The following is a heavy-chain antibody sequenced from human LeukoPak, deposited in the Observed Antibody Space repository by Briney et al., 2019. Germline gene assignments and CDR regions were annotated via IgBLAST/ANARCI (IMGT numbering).Heavy chain of an antibody. D-gene: IGHD3-10*01. CDR3: ARDHSAPGGAFDI. CDR2: IYTSGST. CDR1: GGSISSGSYY. Sequence: SETLSLTCTVSGGSISSGSYYWSWIRQPAGKGLEWIGRIYTSGSTNYNPSLKSRVTISVDTSKNQFSLKLSSVTAADTAVYYCARDHSAPGGAFDIWGQGTMVTVSS. J-gene: IGHJ3*02. V-gene: IGHV4-61*02.